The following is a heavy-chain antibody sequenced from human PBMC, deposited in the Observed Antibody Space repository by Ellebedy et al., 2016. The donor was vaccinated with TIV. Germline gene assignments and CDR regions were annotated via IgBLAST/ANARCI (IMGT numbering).Heavy chain of an antibody. CDR1: GFTFSSYW. CDR2: IKQDESEK. D-gene: IGHD2-2*01. Sequence: GASLKISCASSGFTFSSYWMNWVRQAPGKGLEWVANIKQDESEKYYVDSVKGRFTISRDNAKNSLYLQMNSLRAEDTAVYYCARVFYCSSINCPKNHGMDVWGQGTTVTVSS. V-gene: IGHV3-7*03. CDR3: ARVFYCSSINCPKNHGMDV. J-gene: IGHJ6*02.